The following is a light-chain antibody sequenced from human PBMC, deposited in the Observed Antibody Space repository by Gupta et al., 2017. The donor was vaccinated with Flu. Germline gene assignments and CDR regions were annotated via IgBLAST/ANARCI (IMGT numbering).Light chain of an antibody. CDR2: WAS. Sequence: SLGHCVTLGCKSNQCGGYTSNSRSYLAWYHQKEGQTPTLLMYWASTRQAGVPDRFTGSGSGTDFTLDISSLQAEDVAVYYCLQYYGTPSTFGHGTKVEIK. CDR1: QCGGYTSNSRSY. J-gene: IGKJ3*01. V-gene: IGKV4-1*01. CDR3: LQYYGTPST.